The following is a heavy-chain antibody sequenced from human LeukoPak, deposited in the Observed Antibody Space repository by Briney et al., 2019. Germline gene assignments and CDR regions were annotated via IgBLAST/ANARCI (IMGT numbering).Heavy chain of an antibody. CDR3: ARMYYYDSSGYRFDY. J-gene: IGHJ4*02. V-gene: IGHV1-18*01. Sequence: ASVKVSCKASGYTLRSYGISWVRQASGQGLEWMGWISAYNGNTNYAQKFQGRVTMTTDTSTSTAYMELRSLRSDDTAVYYCARMYYYDSSGYRFDYWGQGTLVTVSS. CDR2: ISAYNGNT. D-gene: IGHD3-22*01. CDR1: GYTLRSYG.